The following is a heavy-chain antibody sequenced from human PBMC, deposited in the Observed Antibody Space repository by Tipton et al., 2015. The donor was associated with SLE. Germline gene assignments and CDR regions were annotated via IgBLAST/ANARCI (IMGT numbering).Heavy chain of an antibody. Sequence: TLSLTCTVSGGSISSSSYYWGWIRQPPGKGLEWIGSIYYSGSTYYNPSLKSRVTISVDTSKNQFSRKLSSVTAADTAVYYCAGEVADLDSWGYFDYWGQGTLVTVSS. J-gene: IGHJ4*02. CDR1: GGSISSSSYY. D-gene: IGHD2-15*01. V-gene: IGHV4-39*02. CDR3: AGEVADLDSWGYFDY. CDR2: IYYSGST.